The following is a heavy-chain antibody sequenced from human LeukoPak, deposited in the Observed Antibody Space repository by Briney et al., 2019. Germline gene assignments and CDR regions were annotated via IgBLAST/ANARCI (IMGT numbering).Heavy chain of an antibody. D-gene: IGHD6-13*01. V-gene: IGHV1-2*02. CDR2: INPNSGGT. CDR1: GYTFTGYY. CDR3: ARTKYSSSSVEDGMDV. J-gene: IGHJ6*02. Sequence: GASVKISCKASGYTFTGYYMHWVRQAPGQGLEWMGWINPNSGGTNYAQKFQGRVTTTRDTSISTAYMELSRLRSDDTAVYYCARTKYSSSSVEDGMDVWGQGTTVTVSS.